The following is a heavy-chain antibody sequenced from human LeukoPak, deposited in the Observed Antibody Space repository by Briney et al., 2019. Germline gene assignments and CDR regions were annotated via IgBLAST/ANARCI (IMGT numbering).Heavy chain of an antibody. V-gene: IGHV4-59*01. CDR3: ARGPGSGTYWAFDY. D-gene: IGHD1-26*01. J-gene: IGHJ4*02. Sequence: PSETLSLTCTVSGGSISSYYWSWIRQPPEKGLEWIGYVYYSGSTSYNPSLKSRVTISVDTSKTQFSLKLSSVTAADAAVHYCARGPGSGTYWAFDYWGQGTLVTVSS. CDR2: VYYSGST. CDR1: GGSISSYY.